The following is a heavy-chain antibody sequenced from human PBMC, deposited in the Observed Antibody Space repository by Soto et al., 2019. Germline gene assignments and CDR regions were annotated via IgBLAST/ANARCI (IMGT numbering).Heavy chain of an antibody. J-gene: IGHJ4*02. CDR3: ASEPEDLISKFDY. Sequence: PGGSMRLSCAASGFTFTRYSMNWVRQAPGKGLEWVSSISSTTNYIYYGDSMKGRFTISRDNAKNSLYLEMNSLRAEDTAVYYCASEPEDLISKFDYWGPGTLVTVSS. CDR1: GFTFTRYS. CDR2: ISSTTNYI. V-gene: IGHV3-21*06.